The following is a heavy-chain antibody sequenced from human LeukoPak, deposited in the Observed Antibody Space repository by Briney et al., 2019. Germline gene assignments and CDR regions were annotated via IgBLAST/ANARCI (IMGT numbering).Heavy chain of an antibody. CDR1: GFTFSSYS. D-gene: IGHD6-13*01. CDR2: ISWNSGSI. CDR3: AKGAAAGMIDY. J-gene: IGHJ4*02. Sequence: GGSLRLSCAASGFTFSSYSMNWVRQAPGKGLEWVSGISWNSGSIGYADSVKGRFTISRDNAKNSLYLQMNSLRAEDTALYYCAKGAAAGMIDYWGQGTLVTVSS. V-gene: IGHV3-9*01.